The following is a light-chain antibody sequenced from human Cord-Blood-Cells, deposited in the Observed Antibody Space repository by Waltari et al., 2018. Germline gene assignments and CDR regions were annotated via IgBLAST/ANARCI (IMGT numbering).Light chain of an antibody. V-gene: IGLV2-8*01. J-gene: IGLJ2*01. CDR3: SSYAGSNNVV. CDR1: SSDVRGYND. CDR2: EVS. Sequence: QSALTQPPSASVSPGQAVTISSTGTSSDVRGYNDVAWYQQHPGKAPKLMIYEVSKRPSGVPDRFAGSKSGNTASLTVSGLQAEDEADYYCSSYAGSNNVVFGGGTKLTVL.